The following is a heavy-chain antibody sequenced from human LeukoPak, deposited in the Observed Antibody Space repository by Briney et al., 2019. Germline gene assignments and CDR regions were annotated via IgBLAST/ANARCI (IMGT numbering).Heavy chain of an antibody. D-gene: IGHD3-10*01. J-gene: IGHJ4*02. Sequence: SETLSLTCAVYGGSFSGYYWSWIRQPPGKGLEWMGEINHSGSTNYNPSLKSRVTISVDASKNQFSLKLSSVTAADTAVYYCARVKGYYGSGSYSLDYWGQGTLVTVSS. CDR1: GGSFSGYY. V-gene: IGHV4-34*01. CDR2: INHSGST. CDR3: ARVKGYYGSGSYSLDY.